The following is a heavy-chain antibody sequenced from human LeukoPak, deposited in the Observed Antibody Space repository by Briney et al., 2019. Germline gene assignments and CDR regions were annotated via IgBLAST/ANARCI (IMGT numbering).Heavy chain of an antibody. CDR1: GFTFGSYG. V-gene: IGHV3-33*01. CDR3: AREASGYYRDF. J-gene: IGHJ4*02. CDR2: IWHDGSTQ. D-gene: IGHD3-3*01. Sequence: PGGSLRLSCEAFGFTFGSYGMHWVRQAPGKGLEWVAIIWHDGSTQLYADSVKGRFIITRDDSKNTLYLEMNSLRVEDTAVYYCAREASGYYRDFWGQGTLVIVSS.